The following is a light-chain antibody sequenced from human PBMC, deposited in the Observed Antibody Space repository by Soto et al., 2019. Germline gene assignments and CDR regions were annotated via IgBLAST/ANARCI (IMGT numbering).Light chain of an antibody. CDR2: DVS. CDR3: GSYTSSSTYV. Sequence: QSALTQPASVSGSPGQSITISCTGTSSDVGGYNYVSWYQQHPGKATKLMIYDVSNRPSGVSNRFSGSKSGNTASLTISGLQAEDEADYYCGSYTSSSTYVFGTGTKVTVL. J-gene: IGLJ1*01. V-gene: IGLV2-14*01. CDR1: SSDVGGYNY.